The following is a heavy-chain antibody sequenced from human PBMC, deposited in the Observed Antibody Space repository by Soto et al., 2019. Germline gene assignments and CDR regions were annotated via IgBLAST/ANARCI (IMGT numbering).Heavy chain of an antibody. CDR3: ARGASYGSRSYPLDP. CDR2: ISGSGGT. CDR1: GFSFSSYA. Sequence: EVQLLESGGGLVQPGGSLRLSCAASGFSFSSYAMSWVRQAPGKGLGWVSVISGSGGTDYADSVKGRFTISRDNSKSTLYLRMNNLRADDTAVYYCARGASYGSRSYPLDPWGQGTLVTVSS. V-gene: IGHV3-23*01. J-gene: IGHJ5*02. D-gene: IGHD3-10*01.